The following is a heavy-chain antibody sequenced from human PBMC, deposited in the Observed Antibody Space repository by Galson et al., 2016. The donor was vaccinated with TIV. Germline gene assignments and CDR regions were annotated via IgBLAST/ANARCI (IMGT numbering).Heavy chain of an antibody. CDR3: VKARGYGYGSPQDYYYGMDV. V-gene: IGHV3-9*01. J-gene: IGHJ6*02. D-gene: IGHD5-18*01. CDR2: ISSNSVYL. CDR1: GFTFGDYG. Sequence: SLRLSCAASGFTFGDYGMHWVRQSQGNGLEWVSGISSNSVYLGYADSVKGRFTISRDNAKNSLYLQMNSLRFEDTALYYCVKARGYGYGSPQDYYYGMDVWGQGTTVAVSS.